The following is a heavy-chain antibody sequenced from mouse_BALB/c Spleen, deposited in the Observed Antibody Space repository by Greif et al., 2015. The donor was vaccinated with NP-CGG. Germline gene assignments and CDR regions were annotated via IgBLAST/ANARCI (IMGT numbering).Heavy chain of an antibody. J-gene: IGHJ1*01. Sequence: VQLQQSGGGLVQPGGSLKLSCAASGFDFSRYWMSWVRQAPGKGLEWIGEINPDSSTINYTPSLKDKFIISRDNAKNTLYLQTSKVRSEDTALYYCARRYYYGRYFDVWGAGTTVTVSS. CDR3: ARRYYYGRYFDV. CDR2: INPDSSTI. D-gene: IGHD1-1*01. CDR1: GFDFSRYW. V-gene: IGHV4-1*02.